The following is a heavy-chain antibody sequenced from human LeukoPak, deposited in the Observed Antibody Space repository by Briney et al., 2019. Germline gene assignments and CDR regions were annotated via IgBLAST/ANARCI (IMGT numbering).Heavy chain of an antibody. D-gene: IGHD4/OR15-4a*01. Sequence: GGSLRLSCAASGFTFSSYAMHWVRQAPGKGLEWVAVISYDGTNKYYADSVKGRFTVFRDNSKNTLYLQMNSLRAEDTAVFYCARGYGGNGDYYFDYWGQGTLVTVSS. V-gene: IGHV3-30*01. CDR3: ARGYGGNGDYYFDY. J-gene: IGHJ4*02. CDR2: ISYDGTNK. CDR1: GFTFSSYA.